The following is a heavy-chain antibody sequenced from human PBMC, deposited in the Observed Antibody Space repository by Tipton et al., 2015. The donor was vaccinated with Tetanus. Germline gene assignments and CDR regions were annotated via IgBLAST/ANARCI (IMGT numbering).Heavy chain of an antibody. D-gene: IGHD4-17*01. J-gene: IGHJ4*02. V-gene: IGHV3-21*01. CDR1: GFTFSSYS. CDR3: ARDRYGDYAVDY. Sequence: SLRLSCAASGFTFSSYSMNWVRQAPGKGLEWVSSISSSSSYIYYADSVKGRFTISGDNAKNSLYLQMNSLRAEDTAVYYCARDRYGDYAVDYWGQGTLVTVSS. CDR2: ISSSSSYI.